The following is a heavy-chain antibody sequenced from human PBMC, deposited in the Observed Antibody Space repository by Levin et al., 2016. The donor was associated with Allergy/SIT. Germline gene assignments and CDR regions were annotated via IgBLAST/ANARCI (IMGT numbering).Heavy chain of an antibody. CDR2: IPSKTEGGTT. D-gene: IGHD2-2*02. CDR1: GFTVSNAW. CDR3: ATYTTSVVGIPK. J-gene: IGHJ4*02. V-gene: IGHV3-15*01. Sequence: GESLKISCAVSGFTVSNAWMSWVRQAPGKGLEWVGRIPSKTEGGTTEYAAPVKGRFTISRDDSKSTLYLQMDSLKTEDTAVYYCATYTTSVVGIPKWGQGTLVTVSS.